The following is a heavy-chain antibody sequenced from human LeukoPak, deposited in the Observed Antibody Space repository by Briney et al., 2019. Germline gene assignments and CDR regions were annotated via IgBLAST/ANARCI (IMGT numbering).Heavy chain of an antibody. D-gene: IGHD5-18*01. J-gene: IGHJ4*02. V-gene: IGHV1-46*02. Sequence: GASVKVSCKASGYDFNTYYIHWVRQAPGQGFEWMGIINPSGGTTNYAQRFQGRFTMTSDTSTSTVYMELTSLKSEDSAVYYCARGPSGYSYGSVTDWGQGTLVTVSS. CDR3: ARGPSGYSYGSVTD. CDR1: GYDFNTYY. CDR2: INPSGGTT.